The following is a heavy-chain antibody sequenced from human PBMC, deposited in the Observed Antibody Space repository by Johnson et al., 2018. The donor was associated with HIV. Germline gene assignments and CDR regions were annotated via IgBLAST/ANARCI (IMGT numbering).Heavy chain of an antibody. CDR1: GFTFSSYA. D-gene: IGHD3-10*01. J-gene: IGHJ3*02. CDR2: ISYDGSNK. Sequence: QVQLVESGGGVVQPGRSLRLSCAASGFTFSSYAMHWVRQAPGKGLEWVAVISYDGSNKYYADSVKGRFTIYRDNAKNSLYLQMNSLRAEDPAVYYGARCRGFGGPGSPGAFDIWGQGTMVTVSS. V-gene: IGHV3-30*04. CDR3: ARCRGFGGPGSPGAFDI.